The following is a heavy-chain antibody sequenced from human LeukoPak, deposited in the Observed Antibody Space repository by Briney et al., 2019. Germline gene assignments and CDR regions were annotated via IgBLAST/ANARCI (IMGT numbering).Heavy chain of an antibody. Sequence: GASVKVSCKASGYTFNSYGISWVRQAPGQGLEWMGWISAYNGNTNYAQKLQGRVTMTTDTSTSTAYMELRSLRSDDTAVYYCARNGDFWSGYYYYYYYMDVWGKGTTVTVSS. CDR3: ARNGDFWSGYYYYYYYMDV. J-gene: IGHJ6*03. D-gene: IGHD3-3*01. V-gene: IGHV1-18*01. CDR1: GYTFNSYG. CDR2: ISAYNGNT.